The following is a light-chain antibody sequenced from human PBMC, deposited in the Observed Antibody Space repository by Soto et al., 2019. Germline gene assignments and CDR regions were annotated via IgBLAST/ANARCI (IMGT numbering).Light chain of an antibody. Sequence: EIVLTQSPGTLSVSPGERATLSCRASQTISSNNLAWYQQKPGQAPSLLIYGTSSRATGIPGRFSGSGSGTDFTLTISRLEPEDSAMYYCQQFGSWTFGQGTKVEI. J-gene: IGKJ1*01. CDR1: QTISSNN. CDR2: GTS. CDR3: QQFGSWT. V-gene: IGKV3-20*01.